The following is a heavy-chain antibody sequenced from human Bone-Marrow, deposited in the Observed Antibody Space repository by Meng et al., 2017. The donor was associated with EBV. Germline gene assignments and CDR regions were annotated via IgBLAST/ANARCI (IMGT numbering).Heavy chain of an antibody. CDR3: ASESGRGFTPDY. Sequence: GGGVEEPGGSVEGSGGAWGGTFGGDGGRWVRRAAGEGLGWVGGLIARGGAGHDARRGGGGVRITADESKSTHYMDLSGLRSEDTAVYYCASESGRGFTPDYWGQGTLVTVSS. CDR2: LIARGGAG. J-gene: IGHJ4*02. D-gene: IGHD3-10*01. CDR1: GGTFGGDG. V-gene: IGHV1-69*01.